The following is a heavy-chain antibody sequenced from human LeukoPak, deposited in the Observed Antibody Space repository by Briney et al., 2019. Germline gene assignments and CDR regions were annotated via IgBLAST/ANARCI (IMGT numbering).Heavy chain of an antibody. D-gene: IGHD3-3*01. V-gene: IGHV1-46*03. CDR2: INPSGGST. CDR1: GYTFTSYY. J-gene: IGHJ4*02. CDR3: ARAIPEPYDFWSANFDY. Sequence: GASVKVSCKASGYTFTSYYMHWVRQAPGQGLEWMGIINPSGGSTSYAQKFQGRVTMTSDTSTSTVYMELSSLRSEDTAVYYCARAIPEPYDFWSANFDYWGQGTLVTVSS.